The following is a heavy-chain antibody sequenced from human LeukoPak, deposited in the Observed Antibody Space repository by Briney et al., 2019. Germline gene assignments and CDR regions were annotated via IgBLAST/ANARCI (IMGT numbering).Heavy chain of an antibody. D-gene: IGHD6-19*01. CDR1: GYTFSNYG. V-gene: IGHV1-18*01. J-gene: IGHJ4*02. Sequence: GASVKVSCKASGYTFSNYGISWVRQAPGQGLEWMGWINAYNGNTNSAQKFQGRVTMATDTSTSTAYMELRSLRSEDTAVYYCATFKLGSSGLGHWGQGTLVTVSS. CDR2: INAYNGNT. CDR3: ATFKLGSSGLGH.